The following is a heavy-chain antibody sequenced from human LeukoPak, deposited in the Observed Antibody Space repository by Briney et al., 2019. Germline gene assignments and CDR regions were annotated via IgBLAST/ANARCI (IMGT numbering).Heavy chain of an antibody. J-gene: IGHJ6*03. Sequence: PSETLSLTCTVSGGSISSGSYYWSWIRQPAGKGLEWIGRIYTSGSTNYNPSLKSRVTISVDTSKNQLSLKLSSVTAADTAVYYCARSLPYYYYYYMDVWGKGTTVTISS. V-gene: IGHV4-61*02. CDR3: ARSLPYYYYYYMDV. CDR1: GGSISSGSYY. CDR2: IYTSGST.